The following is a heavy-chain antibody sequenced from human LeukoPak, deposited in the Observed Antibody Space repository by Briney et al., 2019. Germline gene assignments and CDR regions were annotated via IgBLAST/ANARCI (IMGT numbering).Heavy chain of an antibody. CDR1: GFTFSDYY. J-gene: IGHJ4*02. D-gene: IGHD4-23*01. CDR3: AKDISRGPTVVTHFDY. Sequence: GGSLRLSCAASGFTFSDYYMSWIRQAPGKGLEWVSYISSSGSTIYYADSVKGRFTISRDNSKNSLYLQMNSLRAEDTALYYCAKDISRGPTVVTHFDYWGQGTLVTVSS. V-gene: IGHV3-11*01. CDR2: ISSSGSTI.